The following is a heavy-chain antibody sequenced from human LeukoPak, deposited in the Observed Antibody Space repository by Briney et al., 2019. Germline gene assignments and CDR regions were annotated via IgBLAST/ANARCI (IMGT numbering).Heavy chain of an antibody. J-gene: IGHJ5*02. CDR2: VYYVGNA. V-gene: IGHV4-39*02. CDR1: GGSVRSSRPY. Sequence: PSETLSLTCTVSGGSVRSSRPYWGWIRQSPGKGLEWIGSVYYVGNAYYRPSLLSRATITIDTSKTHISLRLTSVTATDTGIYYCATHDDGSYFETWGQGALVTVSS. CDR3: ATHDDGSYFET. D-gene: IGHD3-10*01.